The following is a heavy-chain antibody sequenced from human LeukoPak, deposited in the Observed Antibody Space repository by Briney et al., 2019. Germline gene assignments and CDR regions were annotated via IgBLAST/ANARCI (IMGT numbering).Heavy chain of an antibody. CDR3: ASDVSGWYEFDY. D-gene: IGHD6-19*01. CDR2: ISSSSTYI. V-gene: IGHV3-21*01. CDR1: GFTFSSYS. J-gene: IGHJ4*02. Sequence: PGGSLRLSCAASGFTFSSYSMNWVRQAPGKGLEWVSSISSSSTYIYYADSVKGRFTISRDNARNSLYLQMNSLRAEDTAVYYCASDVSGWYEFDYWGQGTLVTVSS.